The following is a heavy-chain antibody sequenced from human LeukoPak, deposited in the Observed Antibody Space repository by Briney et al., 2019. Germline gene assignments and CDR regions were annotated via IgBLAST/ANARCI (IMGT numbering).Heavy chain of an antibody. J-gene: IGHJ4*02. V-gene: IGHV3-23*01. Sequence: PGGSLRLSCAASGFTFSSYAMSWVRQAPGRGREWVSAISGSGGSTYYADSVKGRFTISRDNSKNTLYLQMNSLRAEDTAVYYCANSASIAVAGTPDDYWGQGTLVTVSS. D-gene: IGHD6-19*01. CDR3: ANSASIAVAGTPDDY. CDR2: ISGSGGST. CDR1: GFTFSSYA.